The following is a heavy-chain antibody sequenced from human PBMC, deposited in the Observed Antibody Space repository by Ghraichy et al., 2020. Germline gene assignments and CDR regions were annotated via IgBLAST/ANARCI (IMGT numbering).Heavy chain of an antibody. CDR2: ISISGGNI. J-gene: IGHJ4*02. CDR3: ARDGAESGDGVEY. D-gene: IGHD4-17*01. V-gene: IGHV3-48*03. CDR1: GFILSDCA. Sequence: GGSLRLSCAASGFILSDCAMSWVRQCQRRGLEWDSYISISGGNIYYADSVKGRFTICRDNAKNSLFLQMNSLRAADTAVYYCARDGAESGDGVEYWGQGTLGTVSS.